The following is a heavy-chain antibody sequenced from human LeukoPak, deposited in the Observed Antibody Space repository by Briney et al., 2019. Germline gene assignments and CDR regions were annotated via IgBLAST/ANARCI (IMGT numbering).Heavy chain of an antibody. CDR1: GGSFSGYY. CDR2: INHSGST. Sequence: SETLSLTCAVYGGSFSGYYWSWIRQPPEKGLEWIGEINHSGSTNYNPSLKSRVTTSVDTSKNQFSLKLSSVTAADTAVYYCARGSYYYGSGTKYNWFDPWGQGTLVTVSS. J-gene: IGHJ5*02. D-gene: IGHD3-10*01. V-gene: IGHV4-34*01. CDR3: ARGSYYYGSGTKYNWFDP.